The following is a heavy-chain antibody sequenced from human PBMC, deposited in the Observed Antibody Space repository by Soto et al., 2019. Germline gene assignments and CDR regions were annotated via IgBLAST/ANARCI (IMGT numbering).Heavy chain of an antibody. CDR2: VDSSDSYI. CDR3: ANLYFTFFSIDFFDV. J-gene: IGHJ6*02. CDR1: GYIFSDYR. D-gene: IGHD3-3*02. V-gene: IGHV5-10-1*01. Sequence: GEALKIPCQGSGYIFSDYRLILVRHMPGRGLEGLGTVDSSDSYITYSPYFQRHVTISADKSINTAFLRWTSLMSSDSAIYYCANLYFTFFSIDFFDVWGQGTMVTVSS.